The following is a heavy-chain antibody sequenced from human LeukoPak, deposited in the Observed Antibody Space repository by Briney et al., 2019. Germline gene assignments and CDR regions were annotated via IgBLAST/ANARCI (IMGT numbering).Heavy chain of an antibody. CDR3: VRMNYVSSGWGAPFDH. J-gene: IGHJ4*02. CDR2: IRSSGSTI. CDR1: GFTFSSYS. Sequence: GGSLRLSCAASGFTFSSYSMNWVRRAPGKGLEWLSYIRSSGSTIYYADSVKGRFTISRDNAKNSLYLQMNSLRAEDTALYYCVRMNYVSSGWGAPFDHWGQGTLVTVSS. D-gene: IGHD1-7*01. V-gene: IGHV3-48*04.